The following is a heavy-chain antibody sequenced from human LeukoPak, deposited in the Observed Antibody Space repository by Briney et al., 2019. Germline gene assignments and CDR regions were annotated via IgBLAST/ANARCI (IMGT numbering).Heavy chain of an antibody. Sequence: GSLRLSCAASGFTFSSYSMNWVRQAPGKGREWISYISSASNTIYYADSVKGRFTISRDNAKNSVYLQMNSLRAEDTAMYYCARDGGLGDYNWFDPWGQGTLVTVSS. J-gene: IGHJ5*02. V-gene: IGHV3-48*01. CDR2: ISSASNTI. CDR3: ARDGGLGDYNWFDP. CDR1: GFTFSSYS. D-gene: IGHD3-10*01.